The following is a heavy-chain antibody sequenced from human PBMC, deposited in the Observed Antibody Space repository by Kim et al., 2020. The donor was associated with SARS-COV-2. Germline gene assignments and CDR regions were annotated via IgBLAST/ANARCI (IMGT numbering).Heavy chain of an antibody. J-gene: IGHJ4*02. Sequence: SVKVSCKASGGTFSSYAISWVRQAPGQGLEWMGGIIPIFGTANYAQKFQGRVTITADESTSTAYMELSSLRSEDTAVYYCARALYYDSSGYYLGDGVGYFDYWGQGTLVTVSS. V-gene: IGHV1-69*13. CDR3: ARALYYDSSGYYLGDGVGYFDY. CDR2: IIPIFGTA. CDR1: GGTFSSYA. D-gene: IGHD3-22*01.